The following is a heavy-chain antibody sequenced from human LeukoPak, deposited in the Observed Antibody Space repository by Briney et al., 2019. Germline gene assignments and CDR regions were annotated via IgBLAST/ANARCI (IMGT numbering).Heavy chain of an antibody. Sequence: ASVTVSCTASGYTFTSYGISWVRQAPGQGLEWMGWISAYNGNTNYAQKLQGRVTMTTDTSTSTAYMELRSLRSDDTAVYYCARGGPEDIVVVPAAPYYYYMDVWGKGTTVTVSS. J-gene: IGHJ6*03. V-gene: IGHV1-18*01. CDR2: ISAYNGNT. D-gene: IGHD2-2*01. CDR1: GYTFTSYG. CDR3: ARGGPEDIVVVPAAPYYYYMDV.